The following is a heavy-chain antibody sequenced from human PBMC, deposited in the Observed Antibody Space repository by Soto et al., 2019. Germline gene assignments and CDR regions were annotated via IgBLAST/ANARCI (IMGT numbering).Heavy chain of an antibody. Sequence: GGSLRLSCTASGFTFSDYYMSWVRQAPGKGLEWVSCTDSSGGTIFYADSVKGRFTSSRDSAKNSLYLQMNSLRAEDTAVYYCARGQGYPGVWGKGTTVTVSS. CDR2: TDSSGGTI. J-gene: IGHJ6*04. V-gene: IGHV3-11*01. CDR1: GFTFSDYY. D-gene: IGHD2-15*01. CDR3: ARGQGYPGV.